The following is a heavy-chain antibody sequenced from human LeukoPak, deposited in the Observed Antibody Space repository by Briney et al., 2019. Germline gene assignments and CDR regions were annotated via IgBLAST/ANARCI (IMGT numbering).Heavy chain of an antibody. CDR3: ARSESRWFGELYAFDI. CDR2: INPNSGGT. Sequence: ASVKVSCKASGYTFTGYYMHWVRQAPGQGLEWMGWINPNSGGTNYAQKFQGRVTMTRDTSISTAYMELSRLRSDDTAVYYCARSESRWFGELYAFDIWGQGTMVTVSS. D-gene: IGHD3-10*01. CDR1: GYTFTGYY. V-gene: IGHV1-2*02. J-gene: IGHJ3*02.